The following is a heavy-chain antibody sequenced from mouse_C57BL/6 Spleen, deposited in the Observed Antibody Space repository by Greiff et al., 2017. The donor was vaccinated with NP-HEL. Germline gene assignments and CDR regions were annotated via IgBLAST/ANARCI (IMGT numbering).Heavy chain of an antibody. Sequence: VQLQQPGAELVKPGASVKLSCKASGYTFTSYWMHWVKQRPGQGLEWIGMIHPNSGSTNYNEKFTSKATLTVDKSSSTAYMQLSSLTSEDSAVYYCARAYYYGSTIYYAMDYWGQGTSVTVSS. V-gene: IGHV1-64*01. CDR1: GYTFTSYW. CDR2: IHPNSGST. CDR3: ARAYYYGSTIYYAMDY. J-gene: IGHJ4*01. D-gene: IGHD1-1*01.